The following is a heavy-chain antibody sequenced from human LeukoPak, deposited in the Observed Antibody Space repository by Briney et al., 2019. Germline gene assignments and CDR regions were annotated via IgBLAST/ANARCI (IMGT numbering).Heavy chain of an antibody. CDR2: IKEDGSDK. Sequence: GGSLRLTCAASGFTFSSYWMSWVRQAPGKGLEWVAHIKEDGSDKNYVDSVKGRFTISRDNAKNSLYLQMNSLRVEDTAVYYCARVHWYFDFWGRGTLVTVSS. CDR3: ARVHWYFDF. J-gene: IGHJ2*01. CDR1: GFTFSSYW. V-gene: IGHV3-7*04.